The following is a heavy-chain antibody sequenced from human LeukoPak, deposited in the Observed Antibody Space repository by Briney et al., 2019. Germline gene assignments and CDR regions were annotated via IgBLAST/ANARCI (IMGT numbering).Heavy chain of an antibody. V-gene: IGHV1-8*03. CDR2: MNPNSGNT. J-gene: IGHJ6*03. Sequence: ASVKVSCKASGYTFTSYDINWVRQATGQGLEWMGWMNPNSGNTGYAQKFQGRVTITRNTSISTAYMELSSLRSEDTAVYYCARELAAAGYYYYYYMDVWGKGTTVTVSS. D-gene: IGHD6-13*01. CDR3: ARELAAAGYYYYYYMDV. CDR1: GYTFTSYD.